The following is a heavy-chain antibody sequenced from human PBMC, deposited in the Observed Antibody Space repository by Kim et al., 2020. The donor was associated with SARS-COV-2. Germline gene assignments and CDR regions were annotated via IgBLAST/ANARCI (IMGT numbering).Heavy chain of an antibody. D-gene: IGHD2-2*01. CDR1: GFTFSSYG. J-gene: IGHJ6*02. V-gene: IGHV3-33*01. CDR2: IWYDGSNK. Sequence: GSLRLSCAASGFTFSSYGMHWVRQAPGKGLEWVAVIWYDGSNKYYADSVKGRFTISRDNSKNTLYLQMNSLRAEDTAVYYCARDYIVVVPENLYYYYYGMDVWGQGTTVTVSS. CDR3: ARDYIVVVPENLYYYYYGMDV.